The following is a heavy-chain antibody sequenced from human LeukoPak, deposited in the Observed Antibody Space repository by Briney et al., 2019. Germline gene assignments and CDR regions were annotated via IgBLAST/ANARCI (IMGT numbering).Heavy chain of an antibody. CDR2: IYYSGST. Sequence: SETLSLTCTVSGGSISSGDYYWSWIRQPPGKGLEWIGYIYYSGSTYYNPSLKSRVTISVDTSKNQFSLKLTSVTAADTAVYYCAREVEWLLDSLPDGAFDIWGQGTMVTASS. CDR1: GGSISSGDYY. D-gene: IGHD3-3*01. CDR3: AREVEWLLDSLPDGAFDI. J-gene: IGHJ3*02. V-gene: IGHV4-30-4*01.